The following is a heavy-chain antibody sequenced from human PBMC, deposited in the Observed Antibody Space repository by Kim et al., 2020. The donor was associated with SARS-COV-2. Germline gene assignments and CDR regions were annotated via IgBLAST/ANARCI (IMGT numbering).Heavy chain of an antibody. CDR2: ISRGSNAR. CDR1: GFSFSDYS. CDR3: ARDLHGDNWNYPFGP. V-gene: IGHV3-48*02. D-gene: IGHD1-7*01. Sequence: GGSLRLSCVASGFSFSDYSMNWVRRAPGKGLEWVSFISRGSNARYYAASVEGRFTISRDNAKNSLYLQMNSLRDEDTAVYYCARDLHGDNWNYPFGPWG. J-gene: IGHJ5*02.